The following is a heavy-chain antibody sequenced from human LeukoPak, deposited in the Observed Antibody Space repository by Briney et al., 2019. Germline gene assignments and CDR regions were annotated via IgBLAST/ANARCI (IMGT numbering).Heavy chain of an antibody. CDR3: AQGRDSGYDYFAY. V-gene: IGHV3-23*01. J-gene: IGHJ4*02. CDR2: ISGSGSST. D-gene: IGHD5-12*01. CDR1: GFTFSSYA. Sequence: GGSLRLSCAASGFTFSSYAMSWVRQAPGKGLEWVSTISGSGSSTYYADSVKGRFTISRDNSKNTLYLQMNSLRDADTAVYYCAQGRDSGYDYFAYWGQGTLVTVSS.